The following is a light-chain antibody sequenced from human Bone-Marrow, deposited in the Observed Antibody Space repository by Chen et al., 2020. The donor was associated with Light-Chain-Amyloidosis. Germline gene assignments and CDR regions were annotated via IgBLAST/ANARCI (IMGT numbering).Light chain of an antibody. CDR2: RDT. V-gene: IGLV3-25*03. CDR3: QSADSSGTYEVI. J-gene: IGLJ2*01. Sequence: SYELTQPPSVSVSPGQTARITCSGDDLPTKYAYWYQQKPGQAPVLVIHRDTERPSGISERVSGSSSGTTATLTISGGQAEDEADYHCQSADSSGTYEVICGGGTKLTVL. CDR1: DLPTKY.